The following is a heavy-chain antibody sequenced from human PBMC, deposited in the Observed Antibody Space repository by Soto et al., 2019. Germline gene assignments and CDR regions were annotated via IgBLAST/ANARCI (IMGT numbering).Heavy chain of an antibody. CDR1: GYSISSGFY. J-gene: IGHJ4*02. V-gene: IGHV4-38-2*01. CDR3: ARLCFYYDSSAYDY. CDR2: IYHSGST. D-gene: IGHD3-22*01. Sequence: PSETLSLTCAVSGYSISSGFYWGWIRQPPGKGLEWIGSIYHSGSTYYNPSLKSRVTISVDTSKNQFSLKLTSVTAADTAVYYCARLCFYYDSSAYDYWGQGTLVTVSS.